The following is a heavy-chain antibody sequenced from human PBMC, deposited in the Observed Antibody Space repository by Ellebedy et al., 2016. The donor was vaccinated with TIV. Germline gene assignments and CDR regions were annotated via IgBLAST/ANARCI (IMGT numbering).Heavy chain of an antibody. J-gene: IGHJ6*02. Sequence: ASVKVSCKASGYTFTGYYMHWVRQAPGQGLEWMGWINPNSGGTNYAQKFQGRVTMTRDTSISTAYMELSSLRSEDTAVYYCATRRSGYDSTYYYYGMDVWGQGTTVTVSS. D-gene: IGHD5-12*01. CDR1: GYTFTGYY. CDR3: ATRRSGYDSTYYYYGMDV. CDR2: INPNSGGT. V-gene: IGHV1-2*02.